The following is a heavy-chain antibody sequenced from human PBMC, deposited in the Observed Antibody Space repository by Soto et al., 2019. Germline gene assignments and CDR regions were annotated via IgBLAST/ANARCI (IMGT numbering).Heavy chain of an antibody. CDR3: ARDGPYYYASRMDV. CDR1: GIPVSSNY. J-gene: IGHJ6*02. V-gene: IGHV3-53*04. D-gene: IGHD3-10*01. Sequence: EVQLVESGGGLVQPGGSLRLSCVASGIPVSSNYMTWVRQAPGKGLEWVSVLHSGGDTYYANSVKGRFTISRHDSTNTLFLQMNSVTAEDTAVYYCARDGPYYYASRMDVWGQGTTGTVSS. CDR2: LHSGGDT.